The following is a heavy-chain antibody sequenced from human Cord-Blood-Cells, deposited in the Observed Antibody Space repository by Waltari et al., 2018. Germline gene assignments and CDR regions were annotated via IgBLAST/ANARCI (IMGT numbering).Heavy chain of an antibody. Sequence: QVQLVESGGGVVQPGRSLRLSCAASGFTVRSSGMPWVRQAPGKGLEWVAVISYDGSNKYYADSVKGRFTISRDNSKNTLYLQMNSLRAEDTAVYYCAKGEGVRLDYYWGQGTLVTVSS. CDR2: ISYDGSNK. D-gene: IGHD3-22*01. CDR3: AKGEGVRLDYY. J-gene: IGHJ4*02. V-gene: IGHV3-30*18. CDR1: GFTVRSSG.